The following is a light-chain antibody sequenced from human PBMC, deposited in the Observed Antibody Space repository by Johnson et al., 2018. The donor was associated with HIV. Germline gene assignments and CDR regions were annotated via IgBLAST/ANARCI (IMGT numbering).Light chain of an antibody. Sequence: QSVLTQPPSVSAAPGQKVTVSCSGSSSNIGSNDVSWYRQFPGAAPKLLIYENNKRPSGIPARFSGSKSGTSATLGITGLQTGAGADYYCATWDRSLTIGGGVGTWTKVPVL. V-gene: IGLV1-51*02. CDR3: ATWDRSLTIGGG. J-gene: IGLJ1*01. CDR2: ENN. CDR1: SSNIGSND.